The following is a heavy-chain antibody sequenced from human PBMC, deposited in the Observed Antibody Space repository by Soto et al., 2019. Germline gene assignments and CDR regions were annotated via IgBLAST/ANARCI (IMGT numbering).Heavy chain of an antibody. J-gene: IGHJ4*02. CDR1: GGSISSYY. Sequence: QVQLQESGPGLVKPSETLSLTCIVSGGSISSYYWTWTRQPPGKGLEWIGCIYNGATTNYNPSLKSRVTIAVDTSKMQFSLKLPSVTAADTAVYYCARDDSQRPATYWGQGTLVTVSS. CDR2: IYNGATT. CDR3: ARDDSQRPATY. D-gene: IGHD1-26*01. V-gene: IGHV4-59*01.